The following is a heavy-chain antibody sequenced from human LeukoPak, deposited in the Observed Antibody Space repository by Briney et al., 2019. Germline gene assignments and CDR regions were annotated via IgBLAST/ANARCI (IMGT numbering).Heavy chain of an antibody. D-gene: IGHD1-26*01. J-gene: IGHJ4*02. CDR3: ARAYGDALIVGATTQTLFDY. CDR2: INHSGST. Sequence: PGGSLRLSCAASGFTFSNYAMSWVRQAPGKGLEWIGEINHSGSTNYNPSLKSRVTISVDTSKNQFSLKLSSVTAADTAVYYCARAYGDALIVGATTQTLFDYWGQGTLVTVSS. V-gene: IGHV4-34*01. CDR1: GFTFSNYA.